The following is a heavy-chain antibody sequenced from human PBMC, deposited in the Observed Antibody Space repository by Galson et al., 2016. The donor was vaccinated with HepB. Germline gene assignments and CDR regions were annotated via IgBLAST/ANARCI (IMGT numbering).Heavy chain of an antibody. CDR2: ISGDKGHT. D-gene: IGHD6-19*01. CDR3: VRESGSGPYFDY. Sequence: SVKVSCKASGYTFSNFDINWVRQAPGQGLEWMGWISGDKGHTNYAQRLQGRVIMTTDTSTSTAFLELRNLRSDDTAVYYCVRESGSGPYFDYWGRGTLVTVSS. V-gene: IGHV1-18*01. J-gene: IGHJ4*02. CDR1: GYTFSNFD.